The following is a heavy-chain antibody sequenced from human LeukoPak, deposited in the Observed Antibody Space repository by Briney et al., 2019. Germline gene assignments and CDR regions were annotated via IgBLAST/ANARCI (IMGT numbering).Heavy chain of an antibody. Sequence: GGSLRLSCAASGFTVSSNYMSWVRQAPGKGLEWVSVLYSGANTYYADSVKGRFAISRDNSKNTLYLQMNSLRAEDTAVYYCARATLRDCSGRSCYPLDYWGQGTLVTVSS. CDR3: ARATLRDCSGRSCYPLDY. J-gene: IGHJ4*02. V-gene: IGHV3-53*01. CDR1: GFTVSSNY. CDR2: LYSGANT. D-gene: IGHD2-15*01.